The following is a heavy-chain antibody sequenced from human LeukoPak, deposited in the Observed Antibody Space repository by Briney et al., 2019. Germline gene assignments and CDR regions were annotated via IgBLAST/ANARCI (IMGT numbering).Heavy chain of an antibody. CDR2: ISSSSSYI. Sequence: GGSLRLSCAASGFTFSSYSMNWVRQAPGKGLEWVSSISSSSSYIYYADSVKGRFTISRDNAKNSLYLQMNSLRAKDTAVYYCARIVGARGVFDYWGQGTLVTVSS. V-gene: IGHV3-21*01. CDR3: ARIVGARGVFDY. J-gene: IGHJ4*02. D-gene: IGHD1-26*01. CDR1: GFTFSSYS.